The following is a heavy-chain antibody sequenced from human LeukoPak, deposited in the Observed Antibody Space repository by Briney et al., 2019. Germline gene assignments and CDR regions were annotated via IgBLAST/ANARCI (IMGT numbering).Heavy chain of an antibody. V-gene: IGHV4-59*01. D-gene: IGHD6-19*01. Sequence: KPSETLSLTCTVSGGSISSYYWSWIRQPPGKGLEWIGYIYYSGSTNYNPSLKSRVTISVDTSKNQFSLKLSSVTAADTAVYYCARGRVAGNYWGQGTLVTVSS. J-gene: IGHJ4*02. CDR3: ARGRVAGNY. CDR2: IYYSGST. CDR1: GGSISSYY.